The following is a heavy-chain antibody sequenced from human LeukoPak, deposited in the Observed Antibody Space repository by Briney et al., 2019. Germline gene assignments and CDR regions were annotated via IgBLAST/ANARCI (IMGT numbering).Heavy chain of an antibody. V-gene: IGHV3-7*01. D-gene: IGHD3-10*01. CDR2: IKQDGGEK. J-gene: IGHJ4*02. CDR3: ARGLVTMVRGVMAY. CDR1: GFTFSSYW. Sequence: PGGSLRLSCAASGFTFSSYWMTWVRQAPWKGLEWVANIKQDGGEKTYVDSVRGRFTISRDNAKNSLYLQMNSLRVEDTAIYYCARGLVTMVRGVMAYWGQGTLVTVSS.